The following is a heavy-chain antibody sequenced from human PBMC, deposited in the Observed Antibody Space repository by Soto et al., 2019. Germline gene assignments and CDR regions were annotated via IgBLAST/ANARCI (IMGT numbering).Heavy chain of an antibody. D-gene: IGHD5-18*01. CDR2: ISWNSGSI. CDR1: GFTFDDYA. J-gene: IGHJ4*02. CDR3: AKDMSPSLYSYGYNY. Sequence: PXVSLRLSFAASGFTFDDYAMHWVRQAPGKGLEWVSGISWNSGSIGYADSVKGRFTISRDNAKNSLYLQMNSLRAEDTALYYCAKDMSPSLYSYGYNYWGQGTLVTVSS. V-gene: IGHV3-9*01.